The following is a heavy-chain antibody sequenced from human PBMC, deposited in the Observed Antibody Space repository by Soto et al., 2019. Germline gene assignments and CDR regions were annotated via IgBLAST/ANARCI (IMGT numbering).Heavy chain of an antibody. CDR1: GFTFNNYG. CDR3: AKEGMELWSAFDD. CDR2: ISNDGDDK. Sequence: GGSLRLSCAASGFTFNNYGIHWVRQAPGKGLEWVAVISNDGDDKYYADSVKGRFTISRDNSRNTLYLQMNSLRPEDTAMYYCAKEGMELWSAFDDWGQGTLVTVSS. D-gene: IGHD1-7*01. V-gene: IGHV3-30*18. J-gene: IGHJ4*02.